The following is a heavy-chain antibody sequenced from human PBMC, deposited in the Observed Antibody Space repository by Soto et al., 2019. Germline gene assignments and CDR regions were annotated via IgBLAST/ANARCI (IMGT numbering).Heavy chain of an antibody. CDR2: ISAYNGNT. V-gene: IGHV1-18*01. D-gene: IGHD3-22*01. Sequence: ASVKVSCKASGYTFTSYGISWVRQAPGQGLEWMGWISAYNGNTNYAQKLQGRVTMTTDTSTSTAYMELRSLRSDDTAVYYCARAGYYYDSSGYYYQYYFDYWGQGTLVTVSS. J-gene: IGHJ4*02. CDR3: ARAGYYYDSSGYYYQYYFDY. CDR1: GYTFTSYG.